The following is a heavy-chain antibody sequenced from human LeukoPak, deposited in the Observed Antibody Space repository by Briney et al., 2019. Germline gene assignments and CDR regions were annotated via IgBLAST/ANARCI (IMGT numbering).Heavy chain of an antibody. V-gene: IGHV4-39*01. CDR2: IYYSGST. CDR3: ARAVPAAIKRYFDY. Sequence: SETLSLTCSVSGGSISSHYWGWIRQPPGKGLEWIGSIYYSGSTYYNPSLKSRVTISVDTSKNQFSLKLSSVTAADTAVYYCARAVPAAIKRYFDYWGQGTLVTVSS. D-gene: IGHD2-2*02. CDR1: GGSISSHY. J-gene: IGHJ4*02.